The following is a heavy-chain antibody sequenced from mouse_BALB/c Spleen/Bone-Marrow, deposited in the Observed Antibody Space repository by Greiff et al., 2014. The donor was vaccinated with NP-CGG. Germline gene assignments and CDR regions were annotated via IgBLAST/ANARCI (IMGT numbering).Heavy chain of an antibody. CDR3: ARARSTVITTWYFDV. CDR1: GYTFTSYW. J-gene: IGHJ1*01. V-gene: IGHV1S41*01. Sequence: DLVKPGASVRLSCKAPGYTFTSYWINWIKQRPGQGLEWIGRFAPGSGNTYYNEMFKGKATLTVDTSSGTAYIQLSSLSSEDSAVYFCARARSTVITTWYFDVWGAGTTVTVSS. D-gene: IGHD2-4*01. CDR2: FAPGSGNT.